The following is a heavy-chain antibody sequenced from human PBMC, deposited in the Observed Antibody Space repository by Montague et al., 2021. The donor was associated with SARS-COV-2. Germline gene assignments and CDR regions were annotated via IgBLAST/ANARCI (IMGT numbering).Heavy chain of an antibody. Sequence: SLRLSCAASGFTFSLYAMHWVRQAPGKGLEWVAVISYDGSNKYYADSVKGRFTISRDNSKNTLYLQMNSLRAEDTAVYYCARDRWFGEFDYWGQGTLVTVSS. CDR1: GFTFSLYA. CDR2: ISYDGSNK. D-gene: IGHD3-10*01. CDR3: ARDRWFGEFDY. V-gene: IGHV3-30-3*01. J-gene: IGHJ4*02.